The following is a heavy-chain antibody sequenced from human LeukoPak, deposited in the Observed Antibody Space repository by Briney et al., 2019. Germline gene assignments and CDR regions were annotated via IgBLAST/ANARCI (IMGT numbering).Heavy chain of an antibody. CDR2: ISGSGANT. J-gene: IGHJ4*02. CDR1: GFTFSSYA. Sequence: GGSLRLSCAASGFTFSSYAMSWVRQAPGKGLEWVSAISGSGANTYYADSVKGRFTISRDTLYLQMNSLRAEDTAVYYCAIPPTTVTVGYWGQGTLVTVSS. D-gene: IGHD4-17*01. V-gene: IGHV3-23*01. CDR3: AIPPTTVTVGY.